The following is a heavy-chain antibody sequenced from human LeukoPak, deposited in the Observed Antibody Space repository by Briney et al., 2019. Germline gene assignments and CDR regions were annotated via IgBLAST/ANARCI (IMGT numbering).Heavy chain of an antibody. J-gene: IGHJ4*02. CDR3: AKDRYVSPTARRGRESDY. V-gene: IGHV3-30*02. D-gene: IGHD2-2*01. CDR2: IRYDGSNK. CDR1: GFTVTTNY. Sequence: GGSLRLSCAASGFTVTTNYMHWVRQAPGKGLEWVAFIRYDGSNKYYAASVKGRFTISRDNSKNTLYLQMNSMRAEDTAVYYCAKDRYVSPTARRGRESDYWGQGTLVTVSS.